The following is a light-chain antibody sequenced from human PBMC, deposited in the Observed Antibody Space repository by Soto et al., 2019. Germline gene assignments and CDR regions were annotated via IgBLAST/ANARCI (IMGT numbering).Light chain of an antibody. CDR1: QSVNAN. CDR2: GAS. Sequence: EVVMTQSPATLSVSPGERATLSCRASQSVNANLAWYQEEPGQAPRLLIHGASNRATGIPARFSGSGFGTEFILTISSLQSEDFAVYYCQQDNTWLWTFGQGTKVEI. V-gene: IGKV3-15*01. CDR3: QQDNTWLWT. J-gene: IGKJ1*01.